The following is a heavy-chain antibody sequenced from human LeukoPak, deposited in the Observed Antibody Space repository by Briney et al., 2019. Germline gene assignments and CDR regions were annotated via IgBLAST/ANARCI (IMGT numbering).Heavy chain of an antibody. Sequence: GGSLRLSCAASGVSFSTHWMSWVRLAPGKGPEWVANIKYDGSEKYYVDSVKGRFTISRDNAKTSLYLHMNSLRAEDTAVYYCASGFLDDFWSGHFWGQGTLVTVSS. V-gene: IGHV3-7*01. J-gene: IGHJ4*02. CDR2: IKYDGSEK. D-gene: IGHD3-3*01. CDR1: GVSFSTHW. CDR3: ASGFLDDFWSGHF.